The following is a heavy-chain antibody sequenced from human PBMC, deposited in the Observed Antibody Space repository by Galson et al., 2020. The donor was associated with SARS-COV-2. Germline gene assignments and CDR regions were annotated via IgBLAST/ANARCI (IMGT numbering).Heavy chain of an antibody. V-gene: IGHV3-30*04. D-gene: IGHD1-26*01. J-gene: IGHJ5*02. Sequence: GGSLRLSCAASGFTFSSYAMHWVRQAPGKGLEWVAVISYDGSKKYYADSVKGRFTITRDNSKNTLYLQMNSLRAEDTAVYYCAREEVGAINWFDPWGQGTLVTVSS. CDR3: AREEVGAINWFDP. CDR1: GFTFSSYA. CDR2: ISYDGSKK.